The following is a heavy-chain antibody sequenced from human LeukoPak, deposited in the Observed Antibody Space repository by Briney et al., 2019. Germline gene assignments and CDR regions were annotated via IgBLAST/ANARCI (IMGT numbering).Heavy chain of an antibody. CDR2: IYYSGST. D-gene: IGHD3-9*01. J-gene: IGHJ4*02. Sequence: NSSETLSLTCTVSGGSISSYYWSWLRQPPGKGLEWIGYIYYSGSTNYNPSLKSRVTISVDTSKNQFSLKLSSVTAADTAVYYCARGDILTGYYAYFDYWGQGTLVTVSS. V-gene: IGHV4-59*01. CDR1: GGSISSYY. CDR3: ARGDILTGYYAYFDY.